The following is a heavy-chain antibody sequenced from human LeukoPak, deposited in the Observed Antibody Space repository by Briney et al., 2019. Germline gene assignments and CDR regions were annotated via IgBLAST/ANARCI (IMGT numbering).Heavy chain of an antibody. J-gene: IGHJ3*02. Sequence: GGSLRLSCAASGVTFSDYYMSWIRQAPGKGLEWVSYISSSGSTIYYADSVKGRFTISRDNAKNSLYLQMNSLRVEDTAVYYCARDESGDNDAFDIWGQGTMVTVSS. D-gene: IGHD2-21*01. CDR3: ARDESGDNDAFDI. CDR2: ISSSGSTI. CDR1: GVTFSDYY. V-gene: IGHV3-11*04.